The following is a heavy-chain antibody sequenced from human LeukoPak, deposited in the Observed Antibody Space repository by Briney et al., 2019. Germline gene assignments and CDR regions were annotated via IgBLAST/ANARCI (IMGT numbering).Heavy chain of an antibody. V-gene: IGHV1-18*01. CDR2: VSAYNGNT. Sequence: ASVKVSCKASGYTFTSYGISWVRQAPGQGLEWMGWVSAYNGNTNYAQKLQGRVTMTTDTSTSTAYMELRSLRSDDTAVYYCAREGYYDSSGYPGYWGQRTLVTVSS. D-gene: IGHD3-22*01. J-gene: IGHJ4*02. CDR1: GYTFTSYG. CDR3: AREGYYDSSGYPGY.